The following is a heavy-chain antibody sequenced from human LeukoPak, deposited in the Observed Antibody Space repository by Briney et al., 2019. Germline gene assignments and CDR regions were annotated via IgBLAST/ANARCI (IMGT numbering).Heavy chain of an antibody. V-gene: IGHV1-2*02. CDR1: GYTFTGYY. CDR3: ARANFWGVTGYYYYMDV. CDR2: INPDSGGT. Sequence: ASVKVSCKASGYTFTGYYVHWVRQAPGQGLGWMGWINPDSGGTNYAQKFQGRVTMTRDTSISTAYMELSRLRSDDTAVYYCARANFWGVTGYYYYMDVWGKGTTVTVSS. D-gene: IGHD3-16*01. J-gene: IGHJ6*03.